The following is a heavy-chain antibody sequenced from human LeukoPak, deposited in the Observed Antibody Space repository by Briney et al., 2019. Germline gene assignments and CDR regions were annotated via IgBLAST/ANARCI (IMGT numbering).Heavy chain of an antibody. Sequence: PSETLSLTCSVSGYSISNDYYWGWIRQSPEKGLEWLGSISHSGSTYYNPSLRSRVTISRDMPKNQFSLELNSVTAADTAVYYCAGISTGSCFRRWGQGTLVTVSS. V-gene: IGHV4-38-2*02. CDR2: ISHSGST. J-gene: IGHJ1*01. CDR1: GYSISNDYY. D-gene: IGHD4-17*01. CDR3: AGISTGSCFRR.